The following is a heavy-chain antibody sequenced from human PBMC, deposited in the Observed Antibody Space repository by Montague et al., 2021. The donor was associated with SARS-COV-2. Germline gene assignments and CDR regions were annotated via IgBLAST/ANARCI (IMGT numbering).Heavy chain of an antibody. CDR1: VGSTSNYY. D-gene: IGHD2-21*02. J-gene: IGHJ5*02. Sequence: SETLSLTCTVSVGSTSNYYWTWIRQPPGQGLEWIGYIYDSCSANYNPSLTSRSTISVDTSNNQFSLRPSSVTAADTAVYYCARAYCGGDCHVGPWGQGILVTVSS. V-gene: IGHV4-59*01. CDR2: IYDSCSA. CDR3: ARAYCGGDCHVGP.